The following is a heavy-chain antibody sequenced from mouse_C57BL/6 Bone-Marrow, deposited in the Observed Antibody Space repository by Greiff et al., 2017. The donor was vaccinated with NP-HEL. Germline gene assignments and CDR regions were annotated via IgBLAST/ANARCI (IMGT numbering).Heavy chain of an antibody. D-gene: IGHD1-1*01. Sequence: VQRVESGAELVRPGASVTLSCKASGYTFTDYEMHWVKQTPVHGLEWIGAIDPETGGTAYNQKFKGKAILTADKSSSTAYMELRSLTSEDSAVYYCTRDYGSSYDYFDYWGQGTTLTVSS. CDR2: IDPETGGT. CDR3: TRDYGSSYDYFDY. J-gene: IGHJ2*01. V-gene: IGHV1-15*01. CDR1: GYTFTDYE.